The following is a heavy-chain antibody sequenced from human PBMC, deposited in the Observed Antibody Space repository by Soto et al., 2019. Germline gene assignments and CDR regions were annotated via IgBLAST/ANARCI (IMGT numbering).Heavy chain of an antibody. Sequence: KPSETLSLTCAVSGFSISSSSYWGWIRQPPEMGLEWIGSIYHSGNTYYNPSHKSRVTMSVDTSKNQVSLKLSSVTAADTAVYYCARGGSLDYWGQETRVTVSS. CDR1: GFSISSSSY. CDR3: ARGGSLDY. V-gene: IGHV4-38-2*01. J-gene: IGHJ4*02. CDR2: IYHSGNT. D-gene: IGHD3-16*01.